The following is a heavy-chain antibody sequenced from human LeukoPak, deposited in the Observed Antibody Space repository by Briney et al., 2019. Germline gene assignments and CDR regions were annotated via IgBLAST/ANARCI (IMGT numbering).Heavy chain of an antibody. V-gene: IGHV1-2*06. J-gene: IGHJ4*02. CDR1: GYTFTGYY. CDR2: INPNSGGT. Sequence: ASVKVSCMASGYTFTGYYMHWVRQAPGQGLEWMGRINPNSGGTNYAQKFQGRVTMTRDTSISTAYMELSRLRSDDTAVYYCAGSAAAGQFDYWGQGTLVTVSS. D-gene: IGHD6-13*01. CDR3: AGSAAAGQFDY.